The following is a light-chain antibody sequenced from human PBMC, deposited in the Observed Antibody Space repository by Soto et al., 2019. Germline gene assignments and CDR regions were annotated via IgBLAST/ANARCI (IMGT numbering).Light chain of an antibody. CDR3: QQDNTYTLT. J-gene: IGKJ4*01. CDR1: QSISPW. CDR2: KAS. V-gene: IGKV1-5*03. Sequence: DIPMTQSPSTLSASVGDRVTITCRASQSISPWLACYQQKPGKAPKLLIYKASSLESGVSSRLSGSGSGTECTLTISSLQTDDFATYYCQQDNTYTLTFGGGTTVEIK.